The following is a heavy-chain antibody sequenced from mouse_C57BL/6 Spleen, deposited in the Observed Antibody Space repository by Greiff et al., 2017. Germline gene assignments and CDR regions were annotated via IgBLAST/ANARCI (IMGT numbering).Heavy chain of an antibody. D-gene: IGHD3-2*02. CDR2: ISSGGSYT. Sequence: EVMLVESGGDLVKPGGSLKLSCAASGFTFSSYGMSWVRQTPDKRLEWVATISSGGSYTYYPDSVKGRFTISRDNAKNTLYLQMSSLRSEDTAMYYCARHETAQAKLDDWGQGTTLTVSS. J-gene: IGHJ2*01. CDR3: ARHETAQAKLDD. CDR1: GFTFSSYG. V-gene: IGHV5-6*01.